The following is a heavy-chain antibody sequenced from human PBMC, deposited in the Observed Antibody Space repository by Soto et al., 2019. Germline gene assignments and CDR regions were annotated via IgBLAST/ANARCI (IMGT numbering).Heavy chain of an antibody. J-gene: IGHJ4*02. D-gene: IGHD2-21*01. CDR1: GGSFRGYY. CDR2: INHSGGT. Sequence: QVRLQQWGAGLLKPSETLALTCAVHGGSFRGYYWSWIRQPPGKGLEWIGKINHSGGTNYNPSLKSPVSISVDASKHQVSLQLSSVTAADTAVYYCARLWSSNEGSSWGQGTLVAVSS. V-gene: IGHV4-34*01. CDR3: ARLWSSNEGSS.